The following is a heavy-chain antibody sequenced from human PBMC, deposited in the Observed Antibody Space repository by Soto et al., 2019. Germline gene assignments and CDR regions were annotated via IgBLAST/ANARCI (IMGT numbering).Heavy chain of an antibody. CDR3: ARGSMNWLVPNEIDY. CDR2: ISAYNGNT. V-gene: IGHV1-18*01. Sequence: QVQLVQSGAEVKKPGASVKVSCKASGYTFTSYGISWVRQAPGQGLEWMGWISAYNGNTNYAQKLQGRVTMTTDTSTRTAYTEVRSLRSDDTALYYCARGSMNWLVPNEIDYWGEGTLVTVSS. J-gene: IGHJ4*02. D-gene: IGHD6-19*01. CDR1: GYTFTSYG.